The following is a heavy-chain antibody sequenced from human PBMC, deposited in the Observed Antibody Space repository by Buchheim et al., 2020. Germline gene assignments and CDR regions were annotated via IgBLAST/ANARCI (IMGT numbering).Heavy chain of an antibody. J-gene: IGHJ4*02. D-gene: IGHD2-15*01. Sequence: EVQLLESGGGLVQPGGSLRLSCAASGFTFSSYAMSWVRQAPGKGLVWVSAISGSGGSTYYADSVKGRFTISRDNSKNTLYLQMNSLRTEDTAVYYCAKALQGYCSGGICSSIDWGQGTL. CDR3: AKALQGYCSGGICSSID. CDR1: GFTFSSYA. CDR2: ISGSGGST. V-gene: IGHV3-23*01.